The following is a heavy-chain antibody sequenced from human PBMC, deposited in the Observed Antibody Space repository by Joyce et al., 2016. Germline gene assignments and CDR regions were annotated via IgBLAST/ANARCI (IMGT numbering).Heavy chain of an antibody. CDR1: GFSFSSFD. CDR2: KSFEGTNG. CDR3: ARDAVRGTTTGVVDF. Sequence: QVQLVESGGGVVQPGRSLRLSCATSGFSFSSFDIHWVRQAPGKGPQWVAGKSFEGTNGNYADSVKGRFTISRDKSKNTVYLQMSSLRAEDTAVYYCARDAVRGTTTGVVDFWGQGTLVTVSS. D-gene: IGHD2-8*02. V-gene: IGHV3-30*03. J-gene: IGHJ4*02.